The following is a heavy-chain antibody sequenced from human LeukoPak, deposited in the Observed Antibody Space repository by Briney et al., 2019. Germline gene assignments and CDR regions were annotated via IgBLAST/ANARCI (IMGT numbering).Heavy chain of an antibody. V-gene: IGHV3-66*01. CDR3: ARDVAVAGTVAFDI. CDR1: GFTVSSSY. D-gene: IGHD6-19*01. J-gene: IGHJ3*02. Sequence: GGSLRLSCAASGFTVSSSYMSWVRQAPGKGLEWVSVIYSGGSTYYADSVKGRFTISRDNAKNSLYLQMNSLRAEDTAVYYCARDVAVAGTVAFDIWGQGTMVTVSS. CDR2: IYSGGST.